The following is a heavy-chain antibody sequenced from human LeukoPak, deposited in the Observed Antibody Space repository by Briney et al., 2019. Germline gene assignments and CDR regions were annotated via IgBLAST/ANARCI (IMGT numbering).Heavy chain of an antibody. Sequence: ASVKVSCKASGYTFTGYYMHWVRQAPGQGLEWMGWINPNSGGTNYAQKFQGRVTMTRDTSISTAYMELRSLRSDDTAVYYCARFFPYTYFDYWGQGTLVTVSS. CDR2: INPNSGGT. CDR3: ARFFPYTYFDY. V-gene: IGHV1-2*02. CDR1: GYTFTGYY. J-gene: IGHJ4*02. D-gene: IGHD1-14*01.